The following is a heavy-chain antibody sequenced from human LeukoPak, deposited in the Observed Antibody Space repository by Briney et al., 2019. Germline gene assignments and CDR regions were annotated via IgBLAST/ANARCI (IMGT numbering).Heavy chain of an antibody. CDR1: GGSISSGGYY. CDR3: ARWREYSYYFDY. J-gene: IGHJ4*02. V-gene: IGHV4-31*03. Sequence: PSETLSLTCTVSGGSISSGGYYWSWIRQHPGKGLEWIGYIYYSGSTYYNPSLKSRVTISVDTSRNQFSLKLSSVTAADTAVYYWARWREYSYYFDYWGQGTLVTVSS. CDR2: IYYSGST. D-gene: IGHD5-18*01.